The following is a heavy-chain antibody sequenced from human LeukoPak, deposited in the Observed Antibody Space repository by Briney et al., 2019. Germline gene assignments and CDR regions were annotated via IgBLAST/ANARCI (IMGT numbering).Heavy chain of an antibody. V-gene: IGHV1-2*02. CDR2: INPDSGGT. D-gene: IGHD3-22*01. CDR3: ARDQYYDSKGWFDP. CDR1: EYTFTGYY. Sequence: GASVKVSCKASEYTFTGYYMNWVRQAPGQGLEWMGWINPDSGGTNYAQKFQGRVTMTRDTSTSTAYMELRSLRSDDTAVYYCARDQYYDSKGWFDPWGQGTLVTVSS. J-gene: IGHJ5*02.